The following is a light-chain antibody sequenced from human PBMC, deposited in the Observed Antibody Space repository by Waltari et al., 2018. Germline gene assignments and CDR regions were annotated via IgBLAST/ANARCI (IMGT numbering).Light chain of an antibody. V-gene: IGKV3D-15*01. J-gene: IGKJ1*01. Sequence: IVMTQSPATLSLSPGESATLSCSASQSVRSTFAWFQQKPGQPPRLLIYGTSTRATGIPARFTGSGSGTEFSLTISSLQPEDFATYYCQQYDYWPWTFGQGTRVETK. CDR1: QSVRST. CDR2: GTS. CDR3: QQYDYWPWT.